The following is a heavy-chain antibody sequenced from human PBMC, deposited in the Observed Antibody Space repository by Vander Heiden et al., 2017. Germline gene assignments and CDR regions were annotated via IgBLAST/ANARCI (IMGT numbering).Heavy chain of an antibody. CDR1: VCTFSSHG. D-gene: IGHD3-22*01. CDR3: ARGQLFYDSRGYEI. V-gene: IGHV3-33*01. J-gene: IGHJ4*02. Sequence: QGQLVESGGVVVQRGRCRRFSGAASVCTFSSHGVHGARQAPGKGPGWVAVIWYDGSNQYYADSVKGRFTLSRDNSKNSLYLQMNSLRPEATAVYYCARGQLFYDSRGYEIWGEGRLMTDSP. CDR2: IWYDGSNQ.